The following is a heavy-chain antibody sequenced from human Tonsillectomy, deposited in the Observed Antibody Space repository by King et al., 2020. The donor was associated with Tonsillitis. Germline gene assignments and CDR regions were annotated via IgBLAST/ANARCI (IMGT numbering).Heavy chain of an antibody. CDR3: AGRGDRRMVNYYDYGMDV. CDR1: GGSISSSSYY. J-gene: IGHJ6*02. D-gene: IGHD2-21*01. V-gene: IGHV4-39*07. CDR2: IYYSGST. Sequence: MQLQESGPGLVKPSETLSVTCTVSGGSISSSSYYWVWIRQPPGKGLEWIGSIYYSGSTYYNSSLKSRVTVSVDTSKNQFSLRLSSVTAADTAVYYCAGRGDRRMVNYYDYGMDVWGQGTTVTVSS.